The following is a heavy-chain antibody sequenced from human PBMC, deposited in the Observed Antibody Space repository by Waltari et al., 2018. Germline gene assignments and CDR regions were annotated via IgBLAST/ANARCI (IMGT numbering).Heavy chain of an antibody. J-gene: IGHJ6*03. CDR3: AREPSPDSSGYFYYYMDV. CDR2: WYSGGSGT. V-gene: IGHV3-74*01. D-gene: IGHD3-22*01. CDR1: GFTFSRYW. Sequence: EVQLVESGGGLVQPGGSLRLSCAASGFTFSRYWMHWVRQAPGKGLVWVYRWYSGGSGTIAADAMKCRFSSSRDNAKNTLYLQLNSLRVEDTAVYYCAREPSPDSSGYFYYYMDVWGKGTTVTVSS.